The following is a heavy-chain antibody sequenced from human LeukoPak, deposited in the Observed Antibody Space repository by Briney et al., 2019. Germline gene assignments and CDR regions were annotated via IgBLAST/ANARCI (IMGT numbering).Heavy chain of an antibody. J-gene: IGHJ3*02. CDR1: GFTFSSYW. CDR3: ARIRESLGLGAFDI. CDR2: INSDGSTT. Sequence: GGSLRLSCAASGFTFSSYWMHWVRQAPGKGLVWVSRINSDGSTTTYADSVKGRFTISRDNAKNTLYLQMNSLRAEDSALYYCARIRESLGLGAFDIWGQGTMVTVSS. V-gene: IGHV3-74*03. D-gene: IGHD7-27*01.